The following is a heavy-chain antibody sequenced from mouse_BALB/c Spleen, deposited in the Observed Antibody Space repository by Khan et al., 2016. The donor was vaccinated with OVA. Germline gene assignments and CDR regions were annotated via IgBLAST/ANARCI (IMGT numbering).Heavy chain of an antibody. D-gene: IGHD1-1*01. J-gene: IGHJ3*01. CDR3: ARLAYYYDSEGFAY. V-gene: IGHV5-6*01. Sequence: EVELVESGGDLVKPGGSLKLSCAASGFTFSTYGMSWVRQTPDKRLEWVATVSSGGHYTYYPDTVKGRFTISRDNAKNTLYLQMSSLKSEDKAMFYCARLAYYYDSEGFAYWGQGTLVTVSA. CDR1: GFTFSTYG. CDR2: VSSGGHYT.